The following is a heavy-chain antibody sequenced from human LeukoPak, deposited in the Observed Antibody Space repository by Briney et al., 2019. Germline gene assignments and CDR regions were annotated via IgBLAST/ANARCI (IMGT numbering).Heavy chain of an antibody. D-gene: IGHD3-10*01. Sequence: PGGSLRLSCAASGFTFSSYWMSWVRQAPGKGLEWVANIKQDGSEKYYVDSVKGRFTISRDNAKNSLYLQMNSLRAEDTALYYCAKAGKLWFGELLGNYFDYWGQGTLVTVSS. CDR3: AKAGKLWFGELLGNYFDY. CDR2: IKQDGSEK. CDR1: GFTFSSYW. J-gene: IGHJ4*02. V-gene: IGHV3-7*03.